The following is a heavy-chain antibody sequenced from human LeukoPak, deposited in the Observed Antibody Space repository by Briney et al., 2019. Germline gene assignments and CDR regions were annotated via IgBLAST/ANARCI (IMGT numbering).Heavy chain of an antibody. J-gene: IGHJ4*02. CDR3: ARESGAFSPFGF. V-gene: IGHV4-4*02. Sequence: SGTDSPICAVSGGSFLTTNWWRWVRQPPGKGLEWIGEVHLSRTSNYNPTLKSRGSMSIDKSKNQLSLKLTSVTAADTAMYYCARESGAFSPFGFWGEGTLVTVSS. D-gene: IGHD1-26*01. CDR1: GGSFLTTNW. CDR2: VHLSRTS.